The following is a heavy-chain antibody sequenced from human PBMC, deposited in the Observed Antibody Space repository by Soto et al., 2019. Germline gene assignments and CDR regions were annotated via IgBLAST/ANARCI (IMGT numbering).Heavy chain of an antibody. CDR2: STGSGVYR. V-gene: IGHV3-23*01. J-gene: IGHJ4*02. CDR1: GFTCISYA. D-gene: IGHD1-7*01. Sequence: DVQLLESGGGLVLPGGALRLACAASGFTCISYAMPWGRQAPGKGLAWVSSSTGSGVYRYHTDSVQGRFTISRDNSKDTLDLQMNRLTAAYTDIYYCARHPIVSIGNLNCWGQGTLGTVSS. CDR3: ARHPIVSIGNLNC.